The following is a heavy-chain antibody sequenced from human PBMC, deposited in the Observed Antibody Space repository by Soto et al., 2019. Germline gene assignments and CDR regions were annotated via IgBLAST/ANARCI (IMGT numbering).Heavy chain of an antibody. V-gene: IGHV1-3*01. CDR3: ARAYCSSTSCYNGDAFDI. D-gene: IGHD2-2*02. CDR1: GYTFTSYA. Sequence: ASVKVSCKASGYTFTSYALHWLRQAPRQRLDGMGWINAGNGNTKYSQKFQGWVTMTRDTSISTAYMELSRLRSDDTAVYYCARAYCSSTSCYNGDAFDIWGQGTMVTVSS. J-gene: IGHJ3*02. CDR2: INAGNGNT.